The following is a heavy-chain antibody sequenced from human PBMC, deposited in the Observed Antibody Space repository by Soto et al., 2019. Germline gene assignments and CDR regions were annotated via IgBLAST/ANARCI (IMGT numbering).Heavy chain of an antibody. Sequence: EVQLLDSGGGLVQPGGSLRLSCAASGFTFSNYAMTWVRQGPGKGLELVSGISGSGGRSYYADSVKGRFTISRDNSKSTLYLKMNSLRAEDTSVYYCAKAYFVWSSEQPYYFDYWGQGTLVTVSS. CDR2: ISGSGGRS. CDR3: AKAYFVWSSEQPYYFDY. D-gene: IGHD3-16*01. V-gene: IGHV3-23*01. J-gene: IGHJ4*02. CDR1: GFTFSNYA.